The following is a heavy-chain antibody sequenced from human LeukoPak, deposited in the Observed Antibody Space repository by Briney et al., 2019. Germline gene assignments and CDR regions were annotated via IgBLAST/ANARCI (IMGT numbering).Heavy chain of an antibody. CDR2: VSSVGST. Sequence: SGTLSLTCTVSGASISTGLYYWAWIRQPPGKNLESIGTVSSVGSTFYNPSFKRRLTISVDTSNNQFSLHLTSVTAADTAVYYCATRRVDTGTFYLSAFDVWGRGTTVVVSS. CDR1: GASISTGLYY. V-gene: IGHV4-39*01. D-gene: IGHD1-26*01. CDR3: ATRRVDTGTFYLSAFDV. J-gene: IGHJ3*01.